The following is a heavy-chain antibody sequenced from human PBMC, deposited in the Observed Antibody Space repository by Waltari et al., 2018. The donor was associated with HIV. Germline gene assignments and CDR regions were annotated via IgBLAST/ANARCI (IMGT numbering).Heavy chain of an antibody. CDR3: ARDKAPYSSSSAVDY. CDR2: INYDGSNK. CDR1: GFPFGSYG. J-gene: IGHJ4*02. V-gene: IGHV3-33*01. D-gene: IGHD6-6*01. Sequence: VQLMESGGGVVQPGKSLRLSCATSGFPFGSYGLPWVRQAPGKGLEWVAVINYDGSNKFYAESVKGRFLISRDNSKNTLFLQMNSLRDEDTGLYYCARDKAPYSSSSAVDYWGQGTLVTVS.